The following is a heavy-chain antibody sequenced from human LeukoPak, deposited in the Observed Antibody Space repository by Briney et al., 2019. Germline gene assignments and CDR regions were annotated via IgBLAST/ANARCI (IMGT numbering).Heavy chain of an antibody. J-gene: IGHJ1*01. CDR3: AREVVISSGYYRVPQH. CDR2: INPSGGST. D-gene: IGHD3-22*01. CDR1: GYTFTSYY. Sequence: ASVKVSCKASGYTFTSYYMHWVRQAPGQGLERMGIINPSGGSTSYAQKFQGRVTMTRDTSTSTVYMELSSLRSEDTAVYYCAREVVISSGYYRVPQHWGQGTLVTVSS. V-gene: IGHV1-46*01.